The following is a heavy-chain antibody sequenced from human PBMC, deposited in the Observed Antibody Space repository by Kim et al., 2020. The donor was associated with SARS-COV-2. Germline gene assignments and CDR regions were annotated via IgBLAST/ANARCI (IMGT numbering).Heavy chain of an antibody. CDR3: AKNGPDGGDLFDP. V-gene: IGHV4-59*13. J-gene: IGHJ5*02. CDR2: IYYSGST. Sequence: SETLSLTCTVSGGSISTYYWSWIRQPPGKGLEWIGYIYYSGSTNYNPSLKSRVSISVDTSKNQFSLKLNSVTAADTAVYYCAKNGPDGGDLFDPWGQGTLVTVSS. D-gene: IGHD3-16*01. CDR1: GGSISTYY.